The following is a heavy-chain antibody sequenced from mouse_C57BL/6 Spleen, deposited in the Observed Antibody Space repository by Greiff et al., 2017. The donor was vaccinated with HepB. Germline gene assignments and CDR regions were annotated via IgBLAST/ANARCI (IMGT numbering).Heavy chain of an antibody. V-gene: IGHV5-17*01. J-gene: IGHJ4*01. CDR3: ARRGIYYDYDGGYAMDY. CDR2: ISSGSSTI. D-gene: IGHD2-4*01. Sequence: EVQGVESGGGLVKPGGSLKLSCAASGFTFSDYGMHWVRQAPEKGLEWVAYISSGSSTIYYADTVKGRFTISRDNAKNTLFLQMTSLRSEDTAMYYCARRGIYYDYDGGYAMDYWGQGTSVTVSS. CDR1: GFTFSDYG.